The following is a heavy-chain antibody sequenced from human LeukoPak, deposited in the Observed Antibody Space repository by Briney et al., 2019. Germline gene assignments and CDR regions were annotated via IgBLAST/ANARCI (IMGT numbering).Heavy chain of an antibody. Sequence: GGTQRLTRAATGDTYRSNRKHRDRQAPGKEPEKDTRKKRDGSSTSYADSVKGRFTISRDNAKNTLYLQMNSLRAEDTAVYYCARDQPLSVRFYTYYYGMDVWGQGTTVTVSS. V-gene: IGHV3-74*01. D-gene: IGHD3-3*01. CDR3: ARDQPLSVRFYTYYYGMDV. J-gene: IGHJ6*02. CDR2: KKRDGSST. CDR1: GDTYRSNR.